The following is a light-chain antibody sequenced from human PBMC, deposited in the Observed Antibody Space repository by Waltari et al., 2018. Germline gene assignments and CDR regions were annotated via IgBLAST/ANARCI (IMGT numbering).Light chain of an antibody. CDR3: QQYNNWPLT. CDR2: GAS. CDR1: QSVSSN. V-gene: IGKV3-15*01. Sequence: EIVMPQSPATLSVSPGERATLTRRASQSVSSNLAWYQQKPGQAPRLLIYGASTRATGIPARFSGSGSGTEFTLTISSLQSEDFAVYYCQQYNNWPLTFGGGTKVEIK. J-gene: IGKJ4*01.